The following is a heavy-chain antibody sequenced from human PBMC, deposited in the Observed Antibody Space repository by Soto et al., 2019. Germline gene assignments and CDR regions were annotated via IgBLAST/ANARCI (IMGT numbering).Heavy chain of an antibody. J-gene: IGHJ6*02. CDR1: GGSLSNYG. Sequence: SVKVSCKASGGSLSNYGISWVRQAPGQGLEWMGGIIPVFGTANYAQKFQGRVTITADESTNIVYMDVTSLRSEDTAVYYCARGDATKIVVATYYAMDVWGQGTTVTVSS. CDR3: ARGDATKIVVATYYAMDV. CDR2: IIPVFGTA. D-gene: IGHD3-22*01. V-gene: IGHV1-69*13.